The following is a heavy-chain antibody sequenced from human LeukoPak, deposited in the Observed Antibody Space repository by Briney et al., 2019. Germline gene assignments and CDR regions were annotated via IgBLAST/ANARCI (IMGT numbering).Heavy chain of an antibody. Sequence: GGSLRLSCAASGFTLSSYEMNWVRLAPGKGLEWISYISRTGNSIYYADSVKGRFTISRDSAKNSLYLQMNSLRAEDTAVYYCARGPYSSNWYVDYWGQGTLVAVAS. CDR3: ARGPYSSNWYVDY. V-gene: IGHV3-48*03. J-gene: IGHJ4*02. CDR1: GFTLSSYE. D-gene: IGHD6-13*01. CDR2: ISRTGNSI.